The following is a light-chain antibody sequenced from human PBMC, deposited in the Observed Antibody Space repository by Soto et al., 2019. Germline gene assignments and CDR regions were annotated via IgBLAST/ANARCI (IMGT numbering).Light chain of an antibody. CDR2: DAS. J-gene: IGKJ2*01. CDR1: QSVAKNY. V-gene: IGKV3-11*01. CDR3: QQRSDWPPT. Sequence: EIVLTQSPGTLSLSPGERASLSCRASQSVAKNYLAWYQQKPGQAPRLLIYDASNRATGIPARFSGSGSGTDFTLTISSLEPEDFAVYFCQQRSDWPPTFGQGTKLEIK.